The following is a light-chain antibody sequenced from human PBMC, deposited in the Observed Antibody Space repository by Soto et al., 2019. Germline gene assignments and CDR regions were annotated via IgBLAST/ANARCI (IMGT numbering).Light chain of an antibody. Sequence: QSVLTHPASVSGSPGQSISISCPATSSDVGGYNYVSWYQQHPGKAPKLMIYDVSNRPSGISNRFSGSKSGNTASLTSSGLQAEDEADDYCSSYTSSSTRGGLGSGTKVTVL. CDR3: SSYTSSSTRGG. CDR1: SSDVGGYNY. V-gene: IGLV2-14*01. CDR2: DVS. J-gene: IGLJ1*01.